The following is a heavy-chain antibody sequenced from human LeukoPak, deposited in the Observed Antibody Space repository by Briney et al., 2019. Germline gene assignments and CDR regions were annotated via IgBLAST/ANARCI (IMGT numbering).Heavy chain of an antibody. D-gene: IGHD3-9*01. CDR2: ISGSGGTT. CDR3: AKDHILTGYYLPQHYDY. V-gene: IGHV3-23*01. Sequence: GGSLRLSCAASGFTFSSYAMSWVRQAPGKGLEWVSSISGSGGTTYYADTVKGRFTISRDNSKNTLYLQMNSLRAEDTAVYYCAKDHILTGYYLPQHYDYWGQGTLVTVSS. J-gene: IGHJ4*02. CDR1: GFTFSSYA.